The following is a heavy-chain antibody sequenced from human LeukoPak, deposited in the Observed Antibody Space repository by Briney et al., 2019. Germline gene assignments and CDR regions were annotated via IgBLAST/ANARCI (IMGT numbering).Heavy chain of an antibody. J-gene: IGHJ4*01. CDR1: GFAFKNYA. CDR3: AKTQWKVGATDYFDY. V-gene: IGHV3-23*01. Sequence: GGSLRLSCAASGFAFKNYAMTWVRQAPGKGLQWVSNINDNGGQRHYADSVKGRFTISRDNSKNTLFSQMDSLRAEDTAVYYCAKTQWKVGATDYFDYWGHGILVTVSS. D-gene: IGHD1-26*01. CDR2: INDNGGQR.